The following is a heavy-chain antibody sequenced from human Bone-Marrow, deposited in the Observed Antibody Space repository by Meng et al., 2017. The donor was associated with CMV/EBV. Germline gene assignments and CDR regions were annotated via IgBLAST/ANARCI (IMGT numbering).Heavy chain of an antibody. D-gene: IGHD6-13*01. J-gene: IGHJ4*02. CDR1: GFTFRSYN. CDR3: ARVGHLAANFDY. CDR2: IHWNGGST. V-gene: IGHV3-20*04. Sequence: GGSLRLSCGASGFTFRSYNMIWVRQAPGKGLEWVSGIHWNGGSTDYADSVKGRFTISRDNAKNSLYLQMNSLRAEDTALYYCARVGHLAANFDYWGQGTLVTVSS.